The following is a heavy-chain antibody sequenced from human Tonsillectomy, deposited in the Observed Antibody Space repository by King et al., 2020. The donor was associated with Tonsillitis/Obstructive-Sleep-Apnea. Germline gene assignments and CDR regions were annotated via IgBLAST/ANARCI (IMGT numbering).Heavy chain of an antibody. CDR2: ISYDGSNK. CDR1: GFTFSSYG. CDR3: AKALVRGNSQDDAFDN. Sequence: VQLVESGGGVVQPGRSLRLSCAASGFTFSSYGMHWVRQAPGKGLEWVAVISYDGSNKYYADSVKGRFTISRDNSKNTLYLQMNSLRAEDTAVYYCAKALVRGNSQDDAFDNWG. D-gene: IGHD5-18*01. J-gene: IGHJ3*02. V-gene: IGHV3-30*18.